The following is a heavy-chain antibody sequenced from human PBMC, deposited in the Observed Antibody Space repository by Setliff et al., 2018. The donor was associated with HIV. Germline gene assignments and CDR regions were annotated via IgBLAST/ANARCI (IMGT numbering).Heavy chain of an antibody. CDR3: ARGNYDTSDYYTNFYYYYMDV. J-gene: IGHJ6*03. CDR2: INHSEST. D-gene: IGHD3-22*01. CDR1: GESFSDYY. V-gene: IGHV4-34*01. Sequence: SETLSLTCAVYGESFSDYYWSWIRQPPGKGLEWIGEINHSESTNYNPSLKSRVTVSVDTSKKQFSLKMRSVTATDMAFYYCARGNYDTSDYYTNFYYYYMDVWGKGTTVTVSS.